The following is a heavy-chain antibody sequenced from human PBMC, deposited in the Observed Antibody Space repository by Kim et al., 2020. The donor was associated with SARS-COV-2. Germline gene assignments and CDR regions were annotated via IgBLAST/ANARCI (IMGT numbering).Heavy chain of an antibody. V-gene: IGHV3-30*18. CDR2: ISYDGSNK. CDR3: AKDTIAAAGDYYYGMDV. J-gene: IGHJ6*02. CDR1: GFTFSSYG. D-gene: IGHD6-13*01. Sequence: GGSLRLSCAASGFTFSSYGMHWVRQAPGKGLEWVAVISYDGSNKYYADSVKGRFTISRDNSKNTLYLQMNSLRAEDTAVYYCAKDTIAAAGDYYYGMDVWGQGTTVTVSS.